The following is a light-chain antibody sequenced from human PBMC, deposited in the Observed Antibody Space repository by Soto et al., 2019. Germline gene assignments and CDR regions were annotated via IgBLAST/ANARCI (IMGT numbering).Light chain of an antibody. CDR2: GAS. J-gene: IGKJ1*01. CDR1: QSVSSSY. V-gene: IGKV3-20*01. Sequence: EIGLSHSPGTVSLSPGERATLSCRASQSVSSSYLAWYQQKPGQAPRLLIYGASSRATGIPDRFSGSGSGTDFTLTISRLEPEDFAVYYCQQYGSLWTFGQGTKVDIK. CDR3: QQYGSLWT.